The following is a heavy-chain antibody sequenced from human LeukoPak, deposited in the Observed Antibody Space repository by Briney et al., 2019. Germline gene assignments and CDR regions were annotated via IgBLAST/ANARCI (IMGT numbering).Heavy chain of an antibody. V-gene: IGHV4-34*01. CDR2: INHSGST. CDR3: ARGNLYYFDSSGYYFKFDY. J-gene: IGHJ4*02. D-gene: IGHD3-22*01. CDR1: GGSFSGYY. Sequence: SETLSLTCAVYGGSFSGYYWSWIRQPPGKGLEWIGEINHSGSTNYIPSLKSRATISVDTSKNQFSLKLSSVTAADTAVYYCARGNLYYFDSSGYYFKFDYWGQGTLVTVSS.